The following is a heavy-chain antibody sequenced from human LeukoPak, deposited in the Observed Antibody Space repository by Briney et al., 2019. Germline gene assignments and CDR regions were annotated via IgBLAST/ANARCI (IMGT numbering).Heavy chain of an antibody. J-gene: IGHJ5*02. CDR3: ARGYYYDSSGYGKYNWFDP. CDR2: IYYSGST. V-gene: IGHV4-59*11. CDR1: GGSISSHY. Sequence: SETLSLTCTVSGGSISSHYWSWIRQPPGKGLEWIGYIYYSGSTNYNTSLKSRVTISVDTSKNQFSLKLSSVTAADTAVYYCARGYYYDSSGYGKYNWFDPWGQGTLVTVSS. D-gene: IGHD3-22*01.